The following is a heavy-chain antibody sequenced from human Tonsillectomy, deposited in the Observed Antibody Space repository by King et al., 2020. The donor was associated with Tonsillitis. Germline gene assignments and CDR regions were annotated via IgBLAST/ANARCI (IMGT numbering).Heavy chain of an antibody. Sequence: VQLVESGGGLVKPGGSLRLPCAASGFTFSNAWMSWVRQAPGKGLEWVGRIKSKTDGGTTDYAAPVKGRFTISRDDSKNTLYLQMNSLKTEDTAVYYCTTSGSGSFYYYYGMDVWGQGTTVTVSS. D-gene: IGHD3-10*01. CDR2: IKSKTDGGTT. V-gene: IGHV3-15*01. CDR1: GFTFSNAW. CDR3: TTSGSGSFYYYYGMDV. J-gene: IGHJ6*02.